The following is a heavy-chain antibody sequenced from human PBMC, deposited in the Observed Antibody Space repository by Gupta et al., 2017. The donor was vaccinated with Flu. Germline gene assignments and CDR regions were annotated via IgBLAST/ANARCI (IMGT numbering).Heavy chain of an antibody. Sequence: QVHLVESGGDVVQPGGSLRLSCAASGFTFSNYGMHWLRQAPGKGLEWVAVIWYDGSNKYYADSVKGRFTISRDNSKNTLYLQMNSLRAEDTAVYFCARIGQLYMPRGWLDSWGQGTLVTVSS. CDR1: GFTFSNYG. V-gene: IGHV3-33*08. CDR3: ARIGQLYMPRGWLDS. D-gene: IGHD3-3*01. CDR2: IWYDGSNK. J-gene: IGHJ5*01.